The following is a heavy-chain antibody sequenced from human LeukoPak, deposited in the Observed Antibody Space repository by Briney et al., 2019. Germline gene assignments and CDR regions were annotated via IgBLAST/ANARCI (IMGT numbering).Heavy chain of an antibody. D-gene: IGHD6-13*01. J-gene: IGHJ4*02. Sequence: SETLSLTCAVYGGSFSGYYWSWIRQPPGKGLEWIGEINHSGSTNYNPSLKSRVTISVDTSKNQFSLKLSSVTAADTAVYYCARGTSWQRLVTYFDYWGQGTLVTVSS. CDR3: ARGTSWQRLVTYFDY. CDR2: INHSGST. V-gene: IGHV4-34*01. CDR1: GGSFSGYY.